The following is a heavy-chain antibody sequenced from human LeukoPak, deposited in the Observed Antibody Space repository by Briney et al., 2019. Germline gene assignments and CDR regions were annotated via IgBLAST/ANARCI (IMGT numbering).Heavy chain of an antibody. D-gene: IGHD4-23*01. CDR2: ISAYNGNT. J-gene: IGHJ4*02. CDR3: ARQGYGGNPQGAADY. Sequence: GASVKVSCKASGYTFTSYGISWVRQAPGQGLEWMGWISAYNGNTNYAQKLQGRVTMTTDTSTSTAYMELRSLSSDDTAAYYCARQGYGGNPQGAADYWGQGTLVTVSS. CDR1: GYTFTSYG. V-gene: IGHV1-18*01.